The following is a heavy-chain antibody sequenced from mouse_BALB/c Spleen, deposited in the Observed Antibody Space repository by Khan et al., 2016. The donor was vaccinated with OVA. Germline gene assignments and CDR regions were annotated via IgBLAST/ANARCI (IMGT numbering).Heavy chain of an antibody. Sequence: QVQLQQSGAELVKPGASVKLSCKTSGYTFTNYWIQWVKQRPGQGLGWIGQIFPGTGTTYYNENFKARATLTLDTSSSTAYMQLSNLTSEDSAVYFCARGYFGNYEFAYWGQGTLVTVSA. V-gene: IGHV1S132*01. CDR2: IFPGTGTT. CDR1: GYTFTNYW. CDR3: ARGYFGNYEFAY. D-gene: IGHD2-1*01. J-gene: IGHJ3*01.